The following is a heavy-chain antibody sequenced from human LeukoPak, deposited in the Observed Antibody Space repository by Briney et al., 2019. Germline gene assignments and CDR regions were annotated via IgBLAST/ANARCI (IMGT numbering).Heavy chain of an antibody. Sequence: ASVKLSCKVSGYTLTELSMHWVRQAPGKGLEWMGGFDPEDGETIYAQKFQGRVTMTEDTSTDTAYMELSSLRSEDTAVYYCATGAWGVVVPAVNYWGQGTLVTVSS. CDR2: FDPEDGET. V-gene: IGHV1-24*01. CDR3: ATGAWGVVVPAVNY. D-gene: IGHD2-2*01. J-gene: IGHJ4*02. CDR1: GYTLTELS.